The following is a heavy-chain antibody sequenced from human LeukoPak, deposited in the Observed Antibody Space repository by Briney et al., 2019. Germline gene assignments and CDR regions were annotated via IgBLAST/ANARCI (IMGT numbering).Heavy chain of an antibody. V-gene: IGHV3-15*01. D-gene: IGHD1-14*01. CDR2: IRTKTDGGTI. Sequence: GGSLRLSCAASGLTFCSAWMSWVRQAPGKGLEWIGRIRTKTDGGTIDYAAPVEGRFTISRDDSKNTLYLQLNSLTTEDTAVYYCTTDGYICNHGGTFDIWGQGTLVTVSS. CDR1: GLTFCSAW. CDR3: TTDGYICNHGGTFDI. J-gene: IGHJ3*02.